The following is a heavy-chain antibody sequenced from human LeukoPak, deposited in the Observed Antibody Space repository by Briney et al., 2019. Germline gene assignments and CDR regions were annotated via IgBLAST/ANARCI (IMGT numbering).Heavy chain of an antibody. CDR1: GGSISSGDYY. D-gene: IGHD6-13*01. CDR3: AREILAAAVDP. J-gene: IGHJ5*02. Sequence: PSETLSLTCTVSGGSISSGDYYWSWIRRPPGKGLEWIGYIYYSGSTYYNPSLKSRVTISVDTSKNQFSLKLSSVTAADTAVYYCAREILAAAVDPWGQGTLVTVSS. CDR2: IYYSGST. V-gene: IGHV4-30-4*08.